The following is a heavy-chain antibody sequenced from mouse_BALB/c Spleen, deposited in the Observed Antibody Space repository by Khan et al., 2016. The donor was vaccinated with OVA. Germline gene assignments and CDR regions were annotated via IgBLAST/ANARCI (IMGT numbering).Heavy chain of an antibody. CDR3: ARTNYYRYYFDY. CDR2: ISYSDST. J-gene: IGHJ2*01. D-gene: IGHD1-1*01. CDR1: GYSITSNYA. V-gene: IGHV3-2*02. Sequence: EVQLQESGPGLVKPSQSLSLTCTVTGYSITSNYAWNWIRQFPGNKLEWMGYISYSDSTSYNPSLKSRISITRDTSQNQFFLQLNSVTTEDTATYYWARTNYYRYYFDYWGQGTTLTVTS.